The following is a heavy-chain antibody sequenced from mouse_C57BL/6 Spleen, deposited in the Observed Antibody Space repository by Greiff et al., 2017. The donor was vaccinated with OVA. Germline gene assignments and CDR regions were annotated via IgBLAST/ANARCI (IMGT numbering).Heavy chain of an antibody. CDR2: IDPSDSYT. CDR3: ARLGDSKGYFGY. D-gene: IGHD2-5*01. CDR1: GYTFTSYW. Sequence: QVQLQQPGAELVMPGASVKLSCKASGYTFTSYWMHWVKQRPGQGLEWIGEIDPSDSYTNYNQKFKGKSTMTVDKSSSTAYMQLSSLTSEDSAVYYCARLGDSKGYFGYRGQGATLTVSS. J-gene: IGHJ2*01. V-gene: IGHV1-69*01.